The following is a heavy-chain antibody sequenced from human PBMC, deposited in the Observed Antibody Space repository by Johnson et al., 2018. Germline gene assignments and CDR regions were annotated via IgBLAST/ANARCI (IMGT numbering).Heavy chain of an antibody. D-gene: IGHD3-10*01. CDR2: MNPNSGNT. Sequence: QVQLVESGAEVKKPGASVKVSCKASGYTFTSYDINWVRQATGQGLEWMGYMNPNSGNTGYAQKFKGRVTMTRNISISTAYMELSSLGPEDTALYYCAKDLDYYGSGALHNDAFDIWGQGTMVTVSS. J-gene: IGHJ3*02. CDR3: AKDLDYYGSGALHNDAFDI. CDR1: GYTFTSYD. V-gene: IGHV1-8*01.